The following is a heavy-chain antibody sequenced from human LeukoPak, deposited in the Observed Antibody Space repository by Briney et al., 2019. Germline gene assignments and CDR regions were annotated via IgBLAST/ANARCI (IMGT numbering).Heavy chain of an antibody. V-gene: IGHV3-74*01. CDR3: AKPTFAVVVPAAPSDY. CDR2: ISHDGII. D-gene: IGHD2-2*01. J-gene: IGHJ4*02. CDR1: GFTFSSYV. Sequence: GGSLRLSCETAGFTFSSYVMHWVRRTPGKGLVWVSRISHDGIISYADSVKGRFTISRDNSKNTLYLQMNSLRAEDTAVYYCAKPTFAVVVPAAPSDYWGQGTLVTVSS.